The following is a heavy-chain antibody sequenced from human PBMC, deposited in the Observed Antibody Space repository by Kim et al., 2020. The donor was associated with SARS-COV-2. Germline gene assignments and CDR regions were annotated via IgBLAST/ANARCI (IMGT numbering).Heavy chain of an antibody. CDR3: ARRAARVHW. V-gene: IGHV4-34*01. J-gene: IGHJ4*02. Sequence: SQTLSLTCAVYGGSFSGPYWNWIRQSPGLGLEWIGEISHSGIANYNPSLKSRVTLSVDTSKNQFSLKLSSVTAADTAVYYCARRAARVHWWGQGTPVTVS. CDR1: GGSFSGPY. CDR2: ISHSGIA. D-gene: IGHD1-1*01.